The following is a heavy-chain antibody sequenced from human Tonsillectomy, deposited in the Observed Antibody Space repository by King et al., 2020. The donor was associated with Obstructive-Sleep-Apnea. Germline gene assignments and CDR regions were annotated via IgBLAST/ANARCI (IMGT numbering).Heavy chain of an antibody. D-gene: IGHD2-15*01. V-gene: IGHV3-43*01. Sequence: EVQLVESGGVVVQPGGSLRLSCAASGFTFDDYTMHWVRQAPGKGLEWVSLISWDGGSTYYADSVKGRFTISRDNSKNSLYLQMNSLRTEDNALYYCAKAELRYCSGGSCRRYYYYGMDVWGHGTTVTVSS. CDR1: GFTFDDYT. CDR2: ISWDGGST. J-gene: IGHJ6*02. CDR3: AKAELRYCSGGSCRRYYYYGMDV.